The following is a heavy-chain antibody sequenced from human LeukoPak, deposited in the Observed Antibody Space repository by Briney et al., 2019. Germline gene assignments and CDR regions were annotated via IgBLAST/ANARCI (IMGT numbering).Heavy chain of an antibody. Sequence: GGSLRLSCAASGFTFDDYAMHWVRQAPGKGLEWVSGISWNSGSIGYADSVKGRFTISRDNAKNSLYLQMNGLRAEDTALYYCAKALEYSSSSPYFQHWGQGTLVTVSS. V-gene: IGHV3-9*01. D-gene: IGHD6-6*01. J-gene: IGHJ1*01. CDR2: ISWNSGSI. CDR1: GFTFDDYA. CDR3: AKALEYSSSSPYFQH.